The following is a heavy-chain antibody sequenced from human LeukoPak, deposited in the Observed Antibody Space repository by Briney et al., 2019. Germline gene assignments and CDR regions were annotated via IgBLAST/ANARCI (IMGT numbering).Heavy chain of an antibody. CDR2: ISANGGST. J-gene: IGHJ4*02. V-gene: IGHV3-64D*06. Sequence: GGSLRLSCAASGFTFTNYWMFWVRQAPGKGLEYVSSISANGGSTDYADSVKGRFTISRDNSKNTLYLQMSSLRAEDTAVYYCVKDSTISGVFDYWGQGTLVTVSS. D-gene: IGHD1-26*01. CDR1: GFTFTNYW. CDR3: VKDSTISGVFDY.